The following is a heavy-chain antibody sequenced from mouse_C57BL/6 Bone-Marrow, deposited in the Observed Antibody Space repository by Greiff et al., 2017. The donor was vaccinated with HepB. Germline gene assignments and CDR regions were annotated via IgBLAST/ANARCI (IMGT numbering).Heavy chain of an antibody. CDR2: IYPGDGDT. CDR3: ARGRGYFDY. V-gene: IGHV1-82*01. CDR1: GYAFSSSW. J-gene: IGHJ2*01. Sequence: QVTLKVSGPELVKPGASVKISCKASGYAFSSSWMNWVKQRPGKGLEWIGRIYPGDGDTNYNGKFKGKATLTADKSSSTAYMQLSSLTSEDSAVYFCARGRGYFDYWGQGTTLTVSS.